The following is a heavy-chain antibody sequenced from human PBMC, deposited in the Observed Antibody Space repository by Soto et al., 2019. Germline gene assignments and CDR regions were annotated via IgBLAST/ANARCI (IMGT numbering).Heavy chain of an antibody. Sequence: QVHLLQSGAEVKKPGSSLKVSCKVSGGAFTNYSLNWVRHSPGQGLEWLGGIIPLHNTSNYSLKFVGRLSVTADISSSTVYMHLSGLTYGDTATYYCASWSDWNTLYYHGMDVWGQGHTVTVSS. CDR3: ASWSDWNTLYYHGMDV. J-gene: IGHJ6*02. CDR1: GGAFTNYS. D-gene: IGHD1-1*01. CDR2: IIPLHNTS. V-gene: IGHV1-69*06.